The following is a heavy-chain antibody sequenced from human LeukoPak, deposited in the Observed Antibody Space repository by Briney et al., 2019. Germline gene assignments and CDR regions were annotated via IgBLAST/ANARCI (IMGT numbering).Heavy chain of an antibody. CDR1: GYTFTAYY. V-gene: IGHV1-2*02. J-gene: IGHJ5*01. CDR2: INPSSGGT. D-gene: IGHD7-27*01. CDR3: ARYGVITGEDS. Sequence: GASVKVSCKASGYTFTAYYLHWVRQAPGQGLEWMGWINPSSGGTNYAQKFLGRVTMTRDTSISTAYMELSNLRSDDTAMYYCARYGVITGEDSWGQGTLVTVSS.